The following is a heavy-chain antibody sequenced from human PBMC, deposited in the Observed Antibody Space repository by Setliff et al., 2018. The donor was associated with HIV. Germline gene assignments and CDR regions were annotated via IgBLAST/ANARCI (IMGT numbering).Heavy chain of an antibody. J-gene: IGHJ3*02. CDR3: ARGPKSTAALGDAFDI. Sequence: PGGSLRLSCAASGFTFSSYSMNWVRQAPGKGLEWVSYISSGSRNTIYYADSVKGRFTISRDNAKNSLYLQMNSLRAEDTAVYYCARGPKSTAALGDAFDIWGQGTMVTVSS. CDR1: GFTFSSYS. D-gene: IGHD6-6*01. CDR2: ISSGSRNTI. V-gene: IGHV3-48*01.